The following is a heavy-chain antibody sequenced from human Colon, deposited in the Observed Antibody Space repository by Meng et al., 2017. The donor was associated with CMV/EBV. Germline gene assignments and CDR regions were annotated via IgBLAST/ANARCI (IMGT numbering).Heavy chain of an antibody. J-gene: IGHJ4*02. CDR1: GYKFGIYG. V-gene: IGHV1-18*01. D-gene: IGHD4-17*01. CDR3: ARAGAAVTTHFDL. CDR2: ISAENGNT. Sequence: CQASGYKFGIYGITWVRQVPGQGLEWVGWISAENGNTNYAQKFQGRVTVTTDTSTKTAYMELRGLKSDDSAVYYCARAGAAVTTHFDLWGQGTLVTVSS.